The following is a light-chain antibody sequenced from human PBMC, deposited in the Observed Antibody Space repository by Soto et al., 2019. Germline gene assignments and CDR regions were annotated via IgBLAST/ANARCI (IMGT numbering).Light chain of an antibody. Sequence: EIVMTQSPATLSVSPGERATLSCRASQSVSNNLAWYQQKPGQAPRLLIYGAFTRATGVPARFSGSGSGTEFTLTISSLQSGDFAVYYCQQYNNWPPRTFGQGTKVEIK. CDR3: QQYNNWPPRT. CDR1: QSVSNN. V-gene: IGKV3-15*01. CDR2: GAF. J-gene: IGKJ1*01.